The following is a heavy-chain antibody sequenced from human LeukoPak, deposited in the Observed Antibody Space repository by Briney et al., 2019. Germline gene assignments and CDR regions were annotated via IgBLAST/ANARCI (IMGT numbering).Heavy chain of an antibody. J-gene: IGHJ4*02. CDR2: INPNSGGT. D-gene: IGHD6-19*01. V-gene: IGHV1-2*06. CDR1: GYTFTGYY. CDR3: ARVYVVVAAMGY. Sequence: ASVKVSCKASGYTFTGYYMHWVRQAPGQGLEWMGRINPNSGGTNYAQKFQGRVTMTRDTSISTAYMELSRLRSDDTAVYYCARVYVVVAAMGYWGQGTLVTVSS.